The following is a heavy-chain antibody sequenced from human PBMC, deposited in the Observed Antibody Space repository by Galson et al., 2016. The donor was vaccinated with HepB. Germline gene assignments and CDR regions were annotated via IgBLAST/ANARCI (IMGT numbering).Heavy chain of an antibody. CDR1: GLTFSSYW. D-gene: IGHD1-26*01. CDR2: IKDDGSEK. V-gene: IGHV3-7*03. CDR3: AGGSGWDAEH. J-gene: IGHJ1*01. Sequence: SLRLSCAASGLTFSSYWMNWVRQARGKGLEWVANIKDDGSEKNYVDSVKGRFTISRDNAQISLYLQMNTLRAEDTAVYYCAGGSGWDAEHWGQGTLVTVSS.